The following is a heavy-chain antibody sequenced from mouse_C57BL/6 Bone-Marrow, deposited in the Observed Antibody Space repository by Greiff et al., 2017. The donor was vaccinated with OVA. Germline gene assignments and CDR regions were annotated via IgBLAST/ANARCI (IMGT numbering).Heavy chain of an antibody. J-gene: IGHJ4*01. CDR3: ARDETGRGDY. CDR2: IYLGNGYT. CDR1: GYTFTSYG. D-gene: IGHD4-1*01. V-gene: IGHV1-58*01. Sequence: VQLQQSGAELVRPGSSVKLSCKTSGYTFTSYGINWVKQRPGQGLEWIGYIYLGNGYTEYNEKFKGKATLTSDTSSSTAYMQLSSLTSEDSAIYVCARDETGRGDYGGQGNSVTVSS.